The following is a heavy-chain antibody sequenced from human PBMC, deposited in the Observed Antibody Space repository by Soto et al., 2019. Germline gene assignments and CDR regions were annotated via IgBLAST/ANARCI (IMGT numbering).Heavy chain of an antibody. CDR3: AKDYARRSWYGWGPDY. V-gene: IGHV3-30*18. D-gene: IGHD3-16*01. J-gene: IGHJ4*02. Sequence: QVQLVESGGGVVQPGRSLRLSCEASGFSFSTYGMHWVRQAPGKGLEWVAVTSHDGSSEFCVDSVKGRFTSSRDNAKNMVYLQMNSLRAEDTAVYYCAKDYARRSWYGWGPDYWGQGTLVTVSS. CDR2: TSHDGSSE. CDR1: GFSFSTYG.